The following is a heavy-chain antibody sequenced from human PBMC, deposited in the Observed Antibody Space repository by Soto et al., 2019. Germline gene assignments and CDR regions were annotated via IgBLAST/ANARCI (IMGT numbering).Heavy chain of an antibody. CDR1: GFTFTTYA. Sequence: PGGSLRLSCAASGFTFTTYAMTWVRQAPGKGLEWVSTVSGSGGNRHYADSVKGRFTISRDNSKNRLYLQMNGLRAEDTAVYYCAKQDYGDVDHWGQGTLVTVSS. D-gene: IGHD4-17*01. J-gene: IGHJ4*02. CDR3: AKQDYGDVDH. CDR2: VSGSGGNR. V-gene: IGHV3-23*01.